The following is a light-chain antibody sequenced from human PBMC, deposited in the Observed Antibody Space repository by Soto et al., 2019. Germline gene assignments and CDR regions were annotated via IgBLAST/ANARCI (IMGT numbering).Light chain of an antibody. CDR1: QSVSSN. Sequence: EIVMTQSPATLSVSPGERATLSCRASQSVSSNLAWYQQKPGQAPRLLIYGSSTRATGIPARFSGSGSGTEFTLTISSLQSEDFAVDYCQQYNKWPLTFGGVTKVEI. CDR3: QQYNKWPLT. CDR2: GSS. J-gene: IGKJ4*01. V-gene: IGKV3-15*01.